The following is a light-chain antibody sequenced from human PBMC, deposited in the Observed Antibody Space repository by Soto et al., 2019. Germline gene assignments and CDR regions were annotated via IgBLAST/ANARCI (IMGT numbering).Light chain of an antibody. J-gene: IGKJ2*01. CDR1: QSIRSW. Sequence: DIQMTQSPSTLSASVGDRVTITCRASQSIRSWLAWYQHKPGKAPKLLIYDASSLESGVPSRFSGSGSGTEFTLTISSLQPDDFATYYCQQFNTYPFPFGQGTKLEMK. CDR3: QQFNTYPFP. CDR2: DAS. V-gene: IGKV1-5*01.